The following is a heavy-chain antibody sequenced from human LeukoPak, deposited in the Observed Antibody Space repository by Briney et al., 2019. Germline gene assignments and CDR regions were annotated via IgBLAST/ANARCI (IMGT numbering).Heavy chain of an antibody. D-gene: IGHD2-15*01. CDR2: IHSSGST. Sequence: PGGSLRLSCAASGFTVSTNYMTWVRQTPGKGLEWVSLIHSSGSTTQAGSVKGRFTISRDNSKNTVYLQVNGLRAEDTAVYYCVRGGESTWSWGQGTLVTVSS. CDR1: GFTVSTNY. J-gene: IGHJ5*02. CDR3: VRGGESTWS. V-gene: IGHV3-66*01.